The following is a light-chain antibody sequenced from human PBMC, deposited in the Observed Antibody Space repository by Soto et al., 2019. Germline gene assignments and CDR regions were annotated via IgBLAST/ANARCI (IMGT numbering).Light chain of an antibody. CDR2: DVS. CDR1: SSDVGGYNY. CDR3: CSYAGSYSLV. V-gene: IGLV2-11*01. Sequence: QSVLTQPASVSGSPGQSITISCTGTSSDVGGYNYVSWYQVHPGKAPKLMIFDVSQRPSGVPDRFSGSKSGNTASLTISGLQAEDEADYCCCSYAGSYSLVFGGGTQLTVL. J-gene: IGLJ3*02.